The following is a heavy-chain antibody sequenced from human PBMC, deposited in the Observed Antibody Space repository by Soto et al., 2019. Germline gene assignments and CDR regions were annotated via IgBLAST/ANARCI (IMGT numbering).Heavy chain of an antibody. V-gene: IGHV4-30-2*01. Sequence: QLQLQESGSGLVKPSQTLSLTCAVSGGSISRGGYSWSWFRQPPGQGLEWIGYIYHSGSTYYNPSLKSRVTISVDRSKNQFSLKRSSVTAADTAVYYWARTPDIWGQWTMVTVSS. J-gene: IGHJ3*02. CDR3: ARTPDI. CDR2: IYHSGST. CDR1: GGSISRGGYS.